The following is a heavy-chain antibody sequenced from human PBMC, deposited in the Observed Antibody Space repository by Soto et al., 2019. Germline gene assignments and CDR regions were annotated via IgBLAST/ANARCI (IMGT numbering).Heavy chain of an antibody. Sequence: GGSLRLSCAASGFTFSSYAMSWVRQAPGKGLEWVSAISGSGGSTYYADSVKGRFTISRDNSKNTLYLQMNRLRAEDTAVYYCAIEDYYERYFDYWGQGTLVTVSS. CDR1: GFTFSSYA. CDR3: AIEDYYERYFDY. D-gene: IGHD3-22*01. CDR2: ISGSGGST. V-gene: IGHV3-23*01. J-gene: IGHJ4*02.